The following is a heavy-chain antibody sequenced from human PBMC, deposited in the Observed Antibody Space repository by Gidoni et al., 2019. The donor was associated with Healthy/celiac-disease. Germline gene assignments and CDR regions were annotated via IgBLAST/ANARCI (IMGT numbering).Heavy chain of an antibody. J-gene: IGHJ4*02. CDR3: AKKLRYSGSQAGIDY. CDR2: ISGSGGST. CDR1: GFTFSRYA. V-gene: IGHV3-23*01. D-gene: IGHD1-26*01. Sequence: EVQLLESGGGLVQPGGSLRLSCAASGFTFSRYAMGWGRQAPGKGLEWVSAISGSGGSTYYADSVKGRFTISRDNSKNTLYLQMNSLRAEDTAVYYCAKKLRYSGSQAGIDYWGQGTLVTVSS.